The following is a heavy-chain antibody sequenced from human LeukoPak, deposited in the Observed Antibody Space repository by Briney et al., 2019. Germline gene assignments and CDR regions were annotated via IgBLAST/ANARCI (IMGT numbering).Heavy chain of an antibody. J-gene: IGHJ6*02. V-gene: IGHV3-23*01. CDR2: IIGSGGTT. D-gene: IGHD3-10*01. CDR3: ARVWYGELKVDV. CDR1: GFTFSNYA. Sequence: GGSLRLSCEASGFTFSNYAMSWVRQAPGKGLEWVSTIIGSGGTTYYADSVKGRFNISRETSKNTLSLKMNSMRAEDTAVYYCARVWYGELKVDVWGQGTTVTVSS.